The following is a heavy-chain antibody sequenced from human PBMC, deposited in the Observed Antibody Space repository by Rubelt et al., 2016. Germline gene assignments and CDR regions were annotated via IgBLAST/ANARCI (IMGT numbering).Heavy chain of an antibody. CDR1: GFTVSSNY. J-gene: IGHJ4*02. CDR2: IYRGGDT. V-gene: IGHV3-53*03. CDR3: ARGYLSNSFDY. D-gene: IGHD4-11*01. Sequence: ESGGGLIQPGGSLRLSCAASGFTVSSNYMSWVRQAPGKGLEWVSVIYRGGDTHYADSVRGRFTISRDNAKNSLYLQMDSLRAEDTAVYYCARGYLSNSFDYWGQGTLVTVSS.